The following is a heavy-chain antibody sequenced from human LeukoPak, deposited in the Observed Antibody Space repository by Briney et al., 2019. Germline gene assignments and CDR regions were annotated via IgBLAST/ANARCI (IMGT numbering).Heavy chain of an antibody. D-gene: IGHD5-18*01. V-gene: IGHV3-30*03. CDR2: ISYDGSNK. CDR3: AREGGYSSGPDY. CDR1: GFTFSSYG. J-gene: IGHJ4*02. Sequence: PGRSLRLSCAASGFTFSSYGMHWVRQAPGKGLEWVAIISYDGSNKYYADSVQGRFTISRDNSKNTLYLQMNSLRSEDTAVYYCAREGGYSSGPDYWGQGALVTVSS.